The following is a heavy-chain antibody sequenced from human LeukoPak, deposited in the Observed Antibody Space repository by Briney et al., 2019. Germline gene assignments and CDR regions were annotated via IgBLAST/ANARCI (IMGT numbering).Heavy chain of an antibody. CDR1: GFTYSAYL. CDR3: ARATASNWFDP. CDR2: RKEDGSEK. D-gene: IGHD2-21*01. V-gene: IGHV3-7*01. Sequence: GGSLRLSCAASGFTYSAYLMSWVRQAPGKGLEWVANRKEDGSEKYYVDSVKGRFTISRDNAKNSLYLQMNSLRAEDTAVYYCARATASNWFDPWGQGTLVTVSS. J-gene: IGHJ5*02.